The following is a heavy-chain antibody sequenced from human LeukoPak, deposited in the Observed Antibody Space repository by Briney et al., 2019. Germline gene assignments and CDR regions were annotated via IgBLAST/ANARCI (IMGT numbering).Heavy chain of an antibody. V-gene: IGHV1-69*04. CDR3: ARERGGYSYEFDY. J-gene: IGHJ4*02. CDR1: GYTFTSYA. Sequence: ASVKVSRKASGYTFTSYAISWVRQAPGQGLEWMGRIIPILGIANYAQKFQGRVTITADKSTNTAYMELSSLRSEDTAVYYCARERGGYSYEFDYWGQGTLVTVSS. CDR2: IIPILGIA. D-gene: IGHD5-18*01.